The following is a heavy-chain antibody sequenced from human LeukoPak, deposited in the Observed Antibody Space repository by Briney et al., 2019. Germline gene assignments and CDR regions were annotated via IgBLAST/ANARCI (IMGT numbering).Heavy chain of an antibody. V-gene: IGHV3-21*01. D-gene: IGHD1-1*01. CDR1: GFTFSYYT. CDR2: ISSTGSSI. J-gene: IGHJ5*02. CDR3: ARDDVAWNDVHWFDP. Sequence: GGSLRLSCAGSGFTFSYYTMSWVRQAPGKGLEWVSSISSTGSSIYYADSVKGRFTISRDNAKNSLYLQMSSLRVEDTAVYYCARDDVAWNDVHWFDPWGQGTLVTVSS.